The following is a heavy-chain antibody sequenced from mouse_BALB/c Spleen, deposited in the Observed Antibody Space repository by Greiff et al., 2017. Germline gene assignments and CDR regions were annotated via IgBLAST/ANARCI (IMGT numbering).Heavy chain of an antibody. CDR3: ARRVDYGSSSAWFAY. D-gene: IGHD1-1*01. V-gene: IGHV8-12*01. CDR1: GFSLSTSGMG. J-gene: IGHJ3*01. Sequence: QVTLKVSGPGILQPSQTLSLTCSFSGFSLSTSGMGVSWIRQPSGKGLEWLAHIYWDDDKRYNPSLKSRLTISKDTSSNQVFLKITSVDTADTATYYCARRVDYGSSSAWFAYWGQGTLVTVSA. CDR2: IYWDDDK.